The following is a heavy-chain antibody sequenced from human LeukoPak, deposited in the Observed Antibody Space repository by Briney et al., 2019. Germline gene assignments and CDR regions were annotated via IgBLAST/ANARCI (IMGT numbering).Heavy chain of an antibody. CDR2: IYHSGST. J-gene: IGHJ4*02. CDR1: GGSISSSNW. D-gene: IGHD3-10*01. V-gene: IGHV4-4*02. Sequence: SETLSLTCAVSGGSISSSNWWSWVRQPPGKGLEWIGEIYHSGSTNYNPSLKSRVTISVDTSKNQFSLKLSSVTAADTAVYYCARLHYGSEYYFDYWGQGTLVTVSS. CDR3: ARLHYGSEYYFDY.